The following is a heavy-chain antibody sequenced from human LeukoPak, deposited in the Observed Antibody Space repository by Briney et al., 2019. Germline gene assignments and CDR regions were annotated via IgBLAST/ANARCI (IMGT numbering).Heavy chain of an antibody. Sequence: ASVKVSCKASGYTFTSYGISWVRLAPGQGLEWMGWISAYTGNTNYAQKLQGRVTMTTDTSTSTAYMELRSLRSDDTAVYYCARDMGRITMVRGVFHWFDPWGQGTLVTVSS. J-gene: IGHJ5*02. CDR3: ARDMGRITMVRGVFHWFDP. CDR2: ISAYTGNT. D-gene: IGHD3-10*01. V-gene: IGHV1-18*01. CDR1: GYTFTSYG.